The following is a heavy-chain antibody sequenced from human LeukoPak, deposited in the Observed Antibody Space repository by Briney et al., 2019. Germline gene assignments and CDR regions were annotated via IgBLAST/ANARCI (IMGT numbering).Heavy chain of an antibody. Sequence: AGGSLRLSCAASGFTFSWYAMSWVRQAPGKGLEWVSAISGSAGSPHYADSVKGRFTISRDNSKNTLYLQMNSLRAEDTAVYYCAKGLMRTAMVPPFDYWGQGILVTVSS. CDR2: ISGSAGSP. V-gene: IGHV3-23*01. J-gene: IGHJ4*02. CDR3: AKGLMRTAMVPPFDY. D-gene: IGHD5-18*01. CDR1: GFTFSWYA.